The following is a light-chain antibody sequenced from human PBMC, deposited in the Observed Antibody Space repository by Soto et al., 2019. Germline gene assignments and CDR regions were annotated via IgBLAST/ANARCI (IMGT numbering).Light chain of an antibody. CDR2: DAS. CDR1: QSVSSN. V-gene: IGKV3-15*01. J-gene: IGKJ4*01. CDR3: QQYNDGLT. Sequence: EIVMTQSPATLSVSPGERATLSCRASQSVSSNLAWYHQKPGQAPRLIIYDASTRATGIPARLSGSGSGTESTLTISSLQSEDFAVYYCQQYNDGLTFGGGTKVEIK.